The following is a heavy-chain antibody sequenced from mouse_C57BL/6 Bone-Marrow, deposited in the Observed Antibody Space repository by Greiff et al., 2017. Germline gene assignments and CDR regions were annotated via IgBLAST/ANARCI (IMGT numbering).Heavy chain of an antibody. CDR2: IWSGGST. CDR3: ARNGYFDY. V-gene: IGHV2-2*01. Sequence: QVQLQQSGPGLVQPSQSLSITCTASGFSLTSYGVHWVRQSPGKGLEWLGVIWSGGSTDYNAAFISRLSISKDNSKSQVFFKMNSLQADDKAIYYCARNGYFDYWGRGTTLTVSS. J-gene: IGHJ2*01. CDR1: GFSLTSYG.